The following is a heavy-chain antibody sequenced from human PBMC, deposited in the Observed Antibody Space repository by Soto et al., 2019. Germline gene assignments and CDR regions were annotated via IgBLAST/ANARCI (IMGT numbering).Heavy chain of an antibody. D-gene: IGHD6-19*01. CDR2: IPYDGSNK. CDR1: GFTLSSYA. CDR3: AREYTTGWYHYFDY. J-gene: IGHJ4*02. Sequence: GGSLRLSCAASGFTLSSYARHWVRQAPGKGREWVAAIPYDGSNKYYADSGKGRLTISRDNSKNTLYLQMNSLRAEDTAVDYCAREYTTGWYHYFDYWGQGTLVTVYS. V-gene: IGHV3-30-3*01.